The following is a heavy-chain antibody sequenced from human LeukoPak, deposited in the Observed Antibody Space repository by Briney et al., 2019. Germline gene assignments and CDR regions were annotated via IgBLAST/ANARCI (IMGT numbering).Heavy chain of an antibody. CDR1: GYTFTGYY. J-gene: IGHJ3*02. CDR3: ARDPTPRGAFDI. D-gene: IGHD2-15*01. CDR2: INPNGGGT. Sequence: ASVKVSCKASGYTFTGYYMHWVRQAPGQGLEWMGWINPNGGGTNSAQKFQGRVTMTRDTSISTAYMELSRLRSDDTAVYYCARDPTPRGAFDIWGQGTMVTVSS. V-gene: IGHV1-2*02.